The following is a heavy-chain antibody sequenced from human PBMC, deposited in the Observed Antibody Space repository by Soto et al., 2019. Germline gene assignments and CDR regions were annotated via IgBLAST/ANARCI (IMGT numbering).Heavy chain of an antibody. D-gene: IGHD2-15*01. CDR2: ISSSSSYI. V-gene: IGHV3-21*01. J-gene: IGHJ6*02. Sequence: GGSLRLSCAASGFTFSSYSMNWVRQAPGKGLEWVSSISSSSSYIYYADSVKGRFTISRDNAKNSLYLQMNSLRAEDTSVYYCARTEGSDYYGMDVWGQGTTVTVSS. CDR1: GFTFSSYS. CDR3: ARTEGSDYYGMDV.